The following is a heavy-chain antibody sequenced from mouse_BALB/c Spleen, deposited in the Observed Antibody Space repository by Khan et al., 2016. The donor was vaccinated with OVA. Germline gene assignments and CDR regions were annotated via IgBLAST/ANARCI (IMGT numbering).Heavy chain of an antibody. CDR1: GYTFTSYD. J-gene: IGHJ3*01. D-gene: IGHD2-14*01. CDR2: MFPGDGST. Sequence: QVQLQQSGAELVKPGASVKLSCKASGYTFTSYDINWVRQRPEQGLEWIGWMFPGDGSTKYNENFKGKATLTTDKSSSKAYMQLSRLTSEDSGAYFGARGGYGGFAYWGQGTLVTVSA. V-gene: IGHV1-85*01. CDR3: ARGGYGGFAY.